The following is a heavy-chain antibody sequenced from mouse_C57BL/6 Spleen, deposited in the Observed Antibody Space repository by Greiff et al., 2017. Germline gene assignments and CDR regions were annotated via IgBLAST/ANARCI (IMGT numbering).Heavy chain of an antibody. V-gene: IGHV1-18*01. Sequence: VQLQQSGPELVKPGASVKIPCKASGYTFTDYNMDWVKQSHGKSLEWIGDINPNNGGTNYNQKFKGKATLTVDKSSSTAYMELRSLTSEDTAVYYCAGDGGRSYAMDYWGQGTTVTVSS. D-gene: IGHD1-1*02. CDR1: GYTFTDYN. CDR3: AGDGGRSYAMDY. CDR2: INPNNGGT. J-gene: IGHJ4*01.